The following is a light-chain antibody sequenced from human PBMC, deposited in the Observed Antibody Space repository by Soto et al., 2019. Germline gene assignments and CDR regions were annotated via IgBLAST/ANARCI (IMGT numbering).Light chain of an antibody. CDR1: SSDVGAYNY. Sequence: SVLTQPPSASGSPVQSVTISCTGTSSDVGAYNYVSWYQQLPGKAPKLIIYEVSKRPSGVPDRFSGSKSGNTASLTVSRLQAEDEADYHCTSYARTYIFFYVFGTGTNVTVL. V-gene: IGLV2-8*01. J-gene: IGLJ1*01. CDR2: EVS. CDR3: TSYARTYIFFYV.